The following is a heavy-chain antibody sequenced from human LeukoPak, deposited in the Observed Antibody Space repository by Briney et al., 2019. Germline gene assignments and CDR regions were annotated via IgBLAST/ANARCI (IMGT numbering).Heavy chain of an antibody. CDR2: IYSGGST. Sequence: PGGSLRLSCAASGFTVSSNYMSWVRQAPGKGLEWVAVIYSGGSTYYADFVKGRFTISRDNSKNTLYLQMNSLRAEDTAVYYCARDRWSSSWHGYYYYYGMDVWGQGTTVTVSS. J-gene: IGHJ6*02. D-gene: IGHD6-13*01. V-gene: IGHV3-66*01. CDR3: ARDRWSSSWHGYYYYYGMDV. CDR1: GFTVSSNY.